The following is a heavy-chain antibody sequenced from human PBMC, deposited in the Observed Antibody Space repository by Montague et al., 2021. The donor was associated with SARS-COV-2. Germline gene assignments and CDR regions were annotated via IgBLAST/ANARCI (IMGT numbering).Heavy chain of an antibody. J-gene: IGHJ6*03. D-gene: IGHD3-10*01. CDR2: INHGGST. CDR3: ARLRDGVVPSPILGVGPYYSYYYIDV. Sequence: SETLSLTCAVHGTSFSGYYWNWIRQPPGKGLEWIGEINHGGSTKYSPSLKSRPTISADTSKNQFSLKLTSVAAADTAVYYCARLRDGVVPSPILGVGPYYSYYYIDVWGRGTTVTVSS. CDR1: GTSFSGYY. V-gene: IGHV4-34*01.